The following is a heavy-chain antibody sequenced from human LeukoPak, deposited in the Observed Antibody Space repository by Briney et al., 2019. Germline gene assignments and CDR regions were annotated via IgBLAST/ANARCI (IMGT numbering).Heavy chain of an antibody. CDR3: ASLGEIPKYSGFDY. CDR2: IIPIFGTA. J-gene: IGHJ4*02. V-gene: IGHV1-69*05. Sequence: SVKVSCKASGGTFSSYAISWVRQAPGQELEWMGGIIPIFGTANYAQKFQGRVTITTDESTSTAYMELSSLRSEDTAVYYCASLGEIPKYSGFDYWGQGTLVTVSS. CDR1: GGTFSSYA. D-gene: IGHD6-6*01.